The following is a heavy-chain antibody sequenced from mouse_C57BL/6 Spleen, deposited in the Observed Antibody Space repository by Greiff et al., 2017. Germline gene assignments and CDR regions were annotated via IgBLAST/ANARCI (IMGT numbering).Heavy chain of an antibody. CDR1: GYTFTSYW. D-gene: IGHD2-3*01. Sequence: QVQLQQPGAELVKPGASVKLSCKASGYTFTSYWMHWVKQRPGQGLEWIGMIHPNSGSTNYNEKFKSKATLTVDKSSSTAYMQLSSLTSEDSAVYYGARSLYDPGGFAYWGQGTLVTVSA. CDR2: IHPNSGST. CDR3: ARSLYDPGGFAY. J-gene: IGHJ3*01. V-gene: IGHV1-64*01.